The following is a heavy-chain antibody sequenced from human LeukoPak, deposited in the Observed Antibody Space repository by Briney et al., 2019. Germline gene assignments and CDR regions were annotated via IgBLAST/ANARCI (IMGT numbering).Heavy chain of an antibody. Sequence: SETLSLTCTVSGGSISSEYWSWIRQSPGKGLEWIGYIYDSGSTNYNPSLKSRVTISVDTSKNQFSLKLSSVTAADTAVYYCARHLYYYYAMDVWGQGTTVTVSS. CDR1: GGSISSEY. V-gene: IGHV4-59*08. CDR2: IYDSGST. J-gene: IGHJ6*02. CDR3: ARHLYYYYAMDV.